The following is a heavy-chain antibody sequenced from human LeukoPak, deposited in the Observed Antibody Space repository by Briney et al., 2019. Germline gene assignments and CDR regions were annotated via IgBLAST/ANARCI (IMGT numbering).Heavy chain of an antibody. CDR1: GGSISSSSYY. J-gene: IGHJ4*02. Sequence: SETLSLTCTVSGGSISSSSYYWGWIRQPPGKGLEWIGSIYYSGSTYYNPSLKSRVTISVDTSKNQFSLKLSSVTAADTAVYYCARGGVYYDSGGRLDYWGLGTLVTVSS. V-gene: IGHV4-39*01. CDR3: ARGGVYYDSGGRLDY. CDR2: IYYSGST. D-gene: IGHD3-22*01.